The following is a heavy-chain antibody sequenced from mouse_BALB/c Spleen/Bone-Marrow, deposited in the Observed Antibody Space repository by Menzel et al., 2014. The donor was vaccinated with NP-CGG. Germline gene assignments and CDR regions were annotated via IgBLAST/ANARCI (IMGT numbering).Heavy chain of an antibody. CDR1: GNTFTSYD. D-gene: IGHD1-2*01. J-gene: IGHJ1*01. CDR2: IFPGDSTI. Sequence: QVQLQQSGVELVKPGASVKLSCKASGNTFTSYDINWVRQRPEQGLEWIGWIFPGDSTIKYNEKFKGKATLSTDKSSSTVHMQLSRLTSEDSAVYFCVRSRLRDWYFDVWGAGTTVTISS. CDR3: VRSRLRDWYFDV. V-gene: IGHV1S56*01.